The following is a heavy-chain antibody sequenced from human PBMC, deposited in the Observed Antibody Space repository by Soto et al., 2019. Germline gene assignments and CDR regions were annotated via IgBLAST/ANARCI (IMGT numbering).Heavy chain of an antibody. Sequence: ASVKVSCKASGYTFTSYYMHWVRQAPGQGLEWMGMINPSGGSTSYAQKFQGRVTMTRDTSTSTVYMELSSLRSEDTAVYYCARDNPYYYDSSGYTWFDPWGQGTLVTVSS. CDR3: ARDNPYYYDSSGYTWFDP. CDR2: INPSGGST. D-gene: IGHD3-22*01. V-gene: IGHV1-46*01. CDR1: GYTFTSYY. J-gene: IGHJ5*02.